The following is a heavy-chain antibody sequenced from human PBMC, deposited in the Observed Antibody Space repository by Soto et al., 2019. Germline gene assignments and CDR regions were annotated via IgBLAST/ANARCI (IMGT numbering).Heavy chain of an antibody. CDR1: GFTFSSYA. V-gene: IGHV3-23*01. Sequence: VQLLESGGGLVQPGGSLRLSCAASGFTFSSYAMGWVRQAPGTGXXXXXVIDGSGGDTSFADSVKGRFTISRDNSKNTLYLHMNSLRAEDTARYYCVKETVAAAYVETSPFDFWGQGTLVTVSS. D-gene: IGHD2-15*01. CDR3: VKETVAAAYVETSPFDF. CDR2: IDGSGGDT. J-gene: IGHJ4*02.